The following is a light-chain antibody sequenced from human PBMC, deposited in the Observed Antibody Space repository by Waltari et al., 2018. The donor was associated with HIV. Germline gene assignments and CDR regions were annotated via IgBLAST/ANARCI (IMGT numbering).Light chain of an antibody. V-gene: IGLV2-11*01. CDR1: SSYVGAYTY. CDR3: CSYGGSDTLYV. CDR2: DVS. J-gene: IGLJ1*01. Sequence: QSALTQPRSVSGSPGQSVTISCTGTSSYVGAYTYVAWYQQHPGKAPKVLIFDVSKRPSVVPERFSGYKSGNTASLTISGLQAEDEAEYYCCSYGGSDTLYVFGTGTKVTVL.